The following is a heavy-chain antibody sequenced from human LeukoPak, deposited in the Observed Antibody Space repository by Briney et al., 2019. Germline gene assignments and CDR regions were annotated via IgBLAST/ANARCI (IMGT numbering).Heavy chain of an antibody. V-gene: IGHV1-69*13. CDR1: GGTFSSYA. Sequence: GASVNVSCKASGGTFSSYAISWVRQAPGQGLEWMGGIIPIFGTANYAQKFQGRVTITADESTSTAYMELSSLRSEDTAVYYCARVGCSGGSCYKSNAWGQGTLVTVSS. CDR3: ARVGCSGGSCYKSNA. J-gene: IGHJ5*02. D-gene: IGHD2-15*01. CDR2: IIPIFGTA.